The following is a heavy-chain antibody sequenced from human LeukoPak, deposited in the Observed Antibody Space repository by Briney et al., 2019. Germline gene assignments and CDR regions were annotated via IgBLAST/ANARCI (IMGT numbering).Heavy chain of an antibody. CDR2: VDPEDGET. CDR1: GYTFTDYY. Sequence: ASVKVSCKVSGYTFTDYYMHWVQQAPGKGLEWMGLVDPEDGETIYAEKFQGRVTITADTSTDTAYMELSSLRSEDTAVYYCATDLMNTMVRGVILDYWGQGTLVTVSS. J-gene: IGHJ4*02. CDR3: ATDLMNTMVRGVILDY. V-gene: IGHV1-69-2*01. D-gene: IGHD3-10*01.